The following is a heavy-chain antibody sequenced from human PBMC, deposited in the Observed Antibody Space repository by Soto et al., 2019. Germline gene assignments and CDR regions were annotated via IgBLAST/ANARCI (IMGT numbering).Heavy chain of an antibody. CDR2: IIPIFGTA. Sequence: QVRLVQSGAEVKKPGSSVKVSCKASGGTFSSYSINWVRQAPGQGLEWMGEIIPIFGTANYAQKFQGGVTITADESTSTAYMELSSLRSEDAAVYYCARDGGRHSGWIDYWGQGTLVTVSS. CDR1: GGTFSSYS. CDR3: ARDGGRHSGWIDY. D-gene: IGHD1-26*01. J-gene: IGHJ4*02. V-gene: IGHV1-69*01.